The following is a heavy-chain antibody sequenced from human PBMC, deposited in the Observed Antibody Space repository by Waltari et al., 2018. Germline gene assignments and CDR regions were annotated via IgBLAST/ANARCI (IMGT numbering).Heavy chain of an antibody. V-gene: IGHV3-49*03. D-gene: IGHD2-15*01. CDR3: TRDCSGGSCYSGY. CDR2: IRSKAYVGTT. Sequence: EVQLVESGGGLVQPGRSLRLSCTASGFTFGDYAMSWFRPAPGKGLEWVGFIRSKAYVGTTEYAASVKGRFTISRDDAKSIAYLQMNSLKTEDTAVYYCTRDCSGGSCYSGYWGQGTLVTVSS. CDR1: GFTFGDYA. J-gene: IGHJ4*02.